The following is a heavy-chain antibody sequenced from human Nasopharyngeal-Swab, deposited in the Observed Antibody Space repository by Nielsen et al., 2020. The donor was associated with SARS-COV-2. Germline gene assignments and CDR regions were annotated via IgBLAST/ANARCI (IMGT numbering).Heavy chain of an antibody. CDR2: IYQDGSDK. J-gene: IGHJ4*02. CDR3: ARDRGVAPSNYVDY. D-gene: IGHD3-10*01. CDR1: GFTFRTYW. Sequence: GGSLRLSCEASGFTFRTYWMSWVRQTPGKGLEWVANIYQDGSDKYYVDSVKGRFTISRDNAKNSLYLQMNSLRVEDTAFYYCARDRGVAPSNYVDYWGQGTLVTVSS. V-gene: IGHV3-7*03.